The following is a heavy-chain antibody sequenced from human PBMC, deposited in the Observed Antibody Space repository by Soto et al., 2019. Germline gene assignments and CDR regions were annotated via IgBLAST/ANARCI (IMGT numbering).Heavy chain of an antibody. Sequence: PGGSLRLSCAASGFTFSSYAMSWVRQAPGKGLEWVSAISGSGGSTYYADSVKGRFTISRDNSKNTLYLQMNSLRAEDTAVYYCAKALPSDGSPPYYFDYWGQGTLVTVSS. CDR2: ISGSGGST. D-gene: IGHD2-2*03. CDR1: GFTFSSYA. J-gene: IGHJ4*02. CDR3: AKALPSDGSPPYYFDY. V-gene: IGHV3-23*01.